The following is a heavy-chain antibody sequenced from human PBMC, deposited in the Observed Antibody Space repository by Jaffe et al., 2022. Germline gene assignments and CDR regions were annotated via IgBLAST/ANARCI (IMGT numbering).Heavy chain of an antibody. V-gene: IGHV4-61*02. CDR2: IYTSGST. D-gene: IGHD3-22*01. CDR3: ARDTPYYDSYYFDY. J-gene: IGHJ4*02. Sequence: QVQLQESGPGLVKPSQTLSLTCTVSGGSISSGSYYWSWIRQPAGKGLEWIGRIYTSGSTNYNPSLKSRVTISVDTSKNQFSLKLSSVTAADTAVYYCARDTPYYDSYYFDYWGQGTLVTVSS. CDR1: GGSISSGSYY.